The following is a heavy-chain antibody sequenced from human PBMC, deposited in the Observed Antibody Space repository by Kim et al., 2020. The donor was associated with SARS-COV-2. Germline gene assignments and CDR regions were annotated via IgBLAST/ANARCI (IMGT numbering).Heavy chain of an antibody. CDR1: GFSFSSAW. CDR2: LKSYSDGGTA. J-gene: IGHJ4*02. Sequence: GGSLRLSCAASGFSFSSAWMSWVRQAPGKGLEWIGRLKSYSDGGTADYAAHVEGRFTISRDDSKNILYLQMDSLKTEDTAVYYCTEPGATHYHWGQGTLVTVSS. CDR3: TEPGATHYH. D-gene: IGHD1-26*01. V-gene: IGHV3-15*01.